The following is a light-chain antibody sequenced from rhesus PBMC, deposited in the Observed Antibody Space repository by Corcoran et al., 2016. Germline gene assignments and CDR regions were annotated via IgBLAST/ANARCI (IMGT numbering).Light chain of an antibody. J-gene: IGKJ2*01. CDR3: QQYNTMPIYT. V-gene: IGKV1-32*01. CDR1: QDIRNY. CDR2: FAT. Sequence: DIQMTQSPSSLSSSVGDRVTITCRASQDIRNYLNWYQQKPGQAPKPLIYFATRLESGVPQRFSGSGSGTEFTLTISSLQPDDFATYYCQQYNTMPIYTFGQGTKVDI.